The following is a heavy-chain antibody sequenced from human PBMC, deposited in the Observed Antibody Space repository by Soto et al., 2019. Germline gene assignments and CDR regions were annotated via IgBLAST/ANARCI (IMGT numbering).Heavy chain of an antibody. V-gene: IGHV3-23*01. CDR3: AKHSEYQLLSWLDP. CDR2: ISAGGGNT. CDR1: GFSFSTYA. J-gene: IGHJ5*02. Sequence: EVQLLESGGGLVQRGGSLRLSCAASGFSFSTYAMSWVRQAPGKGLEWVSGISAGGGNTYYADSVRGRFTISRDNSKNTVDLQISSLRAEDTALYYCAKHSEYQLLSWLDPWGLGTLVTVSS. D-gene: IGHD2-2*01.